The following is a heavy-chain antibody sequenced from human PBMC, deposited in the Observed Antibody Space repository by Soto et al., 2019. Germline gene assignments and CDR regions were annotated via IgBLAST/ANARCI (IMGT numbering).Heavy chain of an antibody. Sequence: ASVKVSCKASGYTFTSYGISWVRQAPGQGLEWMGWISAYNGNTNYAQKLQGRVSMTTDTSTTTAYMELRSLRSDDTAVYYCARVVPGAEAWFGPWGQGTLVTVSS. D-gene: IGHD1-26*01. CDR1: GYTFTSYG. CDR3: ARVVPGAEAWFGP. CDR2: ISAYNGNT. J-gene: IGHJ5*02. V-gene: IGHV1-18*01.